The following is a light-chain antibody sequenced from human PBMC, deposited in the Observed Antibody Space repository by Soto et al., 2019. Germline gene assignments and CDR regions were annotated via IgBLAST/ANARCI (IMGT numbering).Light chain of an antibody. CDR3: SSYTSSSTRV. Sequence: QSVLTQPRSVSGSPGQSVTISCTGTSSDVGGYNYVSWYQQHPGKAPKLMIYEVSKRPSGVSNRFSGSKSGNTASLTISGLQAEDEADYYCSSYTSSSTRVFGTGTKLTVL. V-gene: IGLV2-14*01. CDR1: SSDVGGYNY. J-gene: IGLJ1*01. CDR2: EVS.